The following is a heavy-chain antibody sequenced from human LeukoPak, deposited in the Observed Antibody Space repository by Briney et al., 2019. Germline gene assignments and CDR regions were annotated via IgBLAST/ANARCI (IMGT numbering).Heavy chain of an antibody. V-gene: IGHV3-15*01. CDR3: TTPKYSGYDFYF. CDR1: GFTFSKAW. Sequence: NPGGSLRLSCAASGFTFSKAWMSWVRQAPGRGLEWVGRIKSKTDGGTTDYAAPVNGRFTISRDDSKNTLFLQMNSLKTEDTAVYYCTTPKYSGYDFYFWGQGTLVTVSS. J-gene: IGHJ4*02. D-gene: IGHD5-12*01. CDR2: IKSKTDGGTT.